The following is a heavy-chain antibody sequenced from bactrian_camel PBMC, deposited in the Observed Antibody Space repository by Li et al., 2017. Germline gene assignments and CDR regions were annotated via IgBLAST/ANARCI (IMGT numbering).Heavy chain of an antibody. CDR3: ATEGSWLPPSD. Sequence: LVESGGGLVQPGGSLRLSCAASGFTFSSSAMSWVRQAPGKGLEWVSMISSSGDFAYGASVKGRFTVSRDNAKNTLYLQLSSLKTEDTAMYYCATEGSWLPPSDWGQGTQVTVS. V-gene: IGHV3S42*01. D-gene: IGHD2*01. CDR2: ISSSGDFA. CDR1: GFTFSSSA. J-gene: IGHJ4*01.